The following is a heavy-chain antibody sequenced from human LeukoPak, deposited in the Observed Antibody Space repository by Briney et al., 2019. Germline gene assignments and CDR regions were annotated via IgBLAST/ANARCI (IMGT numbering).Heavy chain of an antibody. CDR3: ARAMTTEANDY. CDR2: IGSSSTTI. Sequence: PGGSLRLSCAVSGFTFRSYSMNWVRQAPGKGLEWVSYIGSSSTTIYYADSVKGRFTVSRDNAKNSLYLQMNNLKVEDTAVYYCARAMTTEANDYWGQGTLVTVSS. J-gene: IGHJ4*02. D-gene: IGHD4-11*01. CDR1: GFTFRSYS. V-gene: IGHV3-48*01.